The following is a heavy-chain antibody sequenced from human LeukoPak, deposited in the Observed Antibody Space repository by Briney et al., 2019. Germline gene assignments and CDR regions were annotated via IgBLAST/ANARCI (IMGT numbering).Heavy chain of an antibody. Sequence: PSETLSLTCTASGGSISSHYWTWIRQPAEKGLEWIGRIHGSGSTNYNPSLESRATMSVDTSRNQFSLRLSSVTAADTAVYYCAKIPSGSYNQYEYWGQGTLVTVSS. D-gene: IGHD1-26*01. CDR2: IHGSGST. CDR1: GGSISSHY. CDR3: AKIPSGSYNQYEY. V-gene: IGHV4-4*07. J-gene: IGHJ4*02.